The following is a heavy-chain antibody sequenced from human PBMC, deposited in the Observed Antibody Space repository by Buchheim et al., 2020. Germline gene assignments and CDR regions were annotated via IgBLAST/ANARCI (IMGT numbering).Heavy chain of an antibody. Sequence: QVRLVESGGGLVKPGGSLRLSCAASGFTFSDYYMSWIRQAPGKGLEWVSYISSSSSYTNYADSVKGRFTISRDNAKNSLYLQMNSLRAEDTAVYYCARDLGYCSSTSCYTYLYYYYGMDVWGQGTT. CDR2: ISSSSSYT. D-gene: IGHD2-2*02. CDR1: GFTFSDYY. V-gene: IGHV3-11*06. J-gene: IGHJ6*02. CDR3: ARDLGYCSSTSCYTYLYYYYGMDV.